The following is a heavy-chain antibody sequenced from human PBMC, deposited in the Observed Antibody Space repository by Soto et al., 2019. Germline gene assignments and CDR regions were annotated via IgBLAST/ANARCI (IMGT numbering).Heavy chain of an antibody. Sequence: QVQLVQSGAEVKKPGSSVKVSCKASEGTFSSYAISWVRQAPGQGLEWMGGIIPIFGTADYAQKFQGRVTITADESTSTAYMELSSLRSEDTAVYYCARNYYGSGSYYIDYWGQGTLVTVFS. V-gene: IGHV1-69*12. D-gene: IGHD3-10*01. J-gene: IGHJ4*02. CDR2: IIPIFGTA. CDR1: EGTFSSYA. CDR3: ARNYYGSGSYYIDY.